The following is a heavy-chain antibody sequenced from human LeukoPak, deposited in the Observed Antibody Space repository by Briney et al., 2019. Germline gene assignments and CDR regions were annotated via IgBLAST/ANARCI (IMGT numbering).Heavy chain of an antibody. CDR3: ARETYQLLSGYYYYYMDV. D-gene: IGHD2-2*01. CDR1: GGSISTYY. CDR2: IYTSGTT. J-gene: IGHJ6*03. V-gene: IGHV4-4*07. Sequence: TSETLSLTCTVSGGSISTYYWSWIRQPAGKGLEWIGRIYTSGTTYYNPSLKSRVTMSVDTSKSQFSLKLSSVTAADTAVYYCARETYQLLSGYYYYYMDVWGKGTTVTVSS.